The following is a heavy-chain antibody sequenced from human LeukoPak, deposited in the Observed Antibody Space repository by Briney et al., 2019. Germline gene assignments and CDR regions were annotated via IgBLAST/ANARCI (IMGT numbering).Heavy chain of an antibody. CDR1: GFTVSSNY. V-gene: IGHV3-66*01. D-gene: IGHD3-10*01. J-gene: IGHJ5*02. CDR3: AKSMVRGPPSWFDP. CDR2: IYSGGST. Sequence: GGSLRLSCAASGFTVSSNYMSWVRQAPGKGLEWVSVIYSGGSTYYADSVKGRFTISRDNSKNTLYLQMNSLRAEDTAVYYCAKSMVRGPPSWFDPWGQGTLVTVSS.